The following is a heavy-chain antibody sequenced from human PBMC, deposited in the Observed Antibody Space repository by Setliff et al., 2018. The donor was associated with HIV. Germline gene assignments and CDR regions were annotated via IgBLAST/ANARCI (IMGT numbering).Heavy chain of an antibody. D-gene: IGHD3-9*01. CDR2: ISAYHHKT. CDR1: GYTFKSYG. J-gene: IGHJ3*02. CDR3: AKKRFTLIGLDSFDI. Sequence: ASVKVSCKASGYTFKSYGITWVRQAPGQGLEWMGWISAYHHKTNYAQKLQGRVTMTTDTSTSTAYMELRSLTSDDTAVYYCAKKRFTLIGLDSFDIWGQGTMVTVSS. V-gene: IGHV1-18*01.